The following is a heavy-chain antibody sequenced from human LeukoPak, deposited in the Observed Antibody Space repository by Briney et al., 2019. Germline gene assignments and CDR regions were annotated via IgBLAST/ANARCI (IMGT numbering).Heavy chain of an antibody. CDR2: IIPIFGTA. Sequence: SVKVSCKASGGTSSSYAISWVRQAPGQGLEWMGGIIPIFGTANYAQKFQGRVTMTRNTSVSTAYMELSSLRSEDTAVYFCARGLSSGDLLYYFDYWGQGTLVTVSS. V-gene: IGHV1-69*05. CDR3: ARGLSSGDLLYYFDY. J-gene: IGHJ4*02. D-gene: IGHD2-15*01. CDR1: GGTSSSYA.